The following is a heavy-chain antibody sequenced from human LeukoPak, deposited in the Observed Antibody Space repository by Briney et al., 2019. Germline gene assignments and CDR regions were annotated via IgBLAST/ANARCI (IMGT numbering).Heavy chain of an antibody. J-gene: IGHJ4*02. D-gene: IGHD1-26*01. V-gene: IGHV3-15*01. CDR2: IKSKTDGGTT. CDR1: GFTFSNAW. Sequence: PGGSLRLSCAASGFTFSNAWMSWVRQAPGKGLEWVGRIKSKTDGGTTDYAAPVKGRFTISRDDSKNTLYLQMNSLRAEDTAVYYCAKGPWELGDLDYWGQGTLVTVSS. CDR3: AKGPWELGDLDY.